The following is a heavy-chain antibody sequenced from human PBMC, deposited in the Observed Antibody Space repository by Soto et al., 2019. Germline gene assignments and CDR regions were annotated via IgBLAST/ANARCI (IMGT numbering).Heavy chain of an antibody. V-gene: IGHV3-30*18. CDR2: ISYDETNE. J-gene: IGHJ6*02. Sequence: QVQLVESGGGVVQPGGSLRLTCVASGFTFGSHGMHWVRQAPGKGLEWVAVISYDETNEYYVDSVKGRFTISRDNSKSTLYLQMNRLRPADTAVYKCAKDLRTTISDYGMDVWGQGTTVTVSS. CDR3: AKDLRTTISDYGMDV. D-gene: IGHD2-21*01. CDR1: GFTFGSHG.